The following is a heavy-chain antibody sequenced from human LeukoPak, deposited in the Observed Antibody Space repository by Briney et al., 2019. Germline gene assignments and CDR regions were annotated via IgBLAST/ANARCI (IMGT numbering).Heavy chain of an antibody. CDR3: ARDRYDFWSGHDNGMDV. CDR2: IYKSGAT. D-gene: IGHD3-3*01. Sequence: PSETLSLTCSVSGVSISNDSWTWVRQPAGKGLEWVGRIYKSGATKYNFSLKSRVTMSVDTSKNLFSLKLTSVAAADTAVYYCARDRYDFWSGHDNGMDVWGQGTTVTVSS. V-gene: IGHV4-4*07. CDR1: GVSISNDS. J-gene: IGHJ6*02.